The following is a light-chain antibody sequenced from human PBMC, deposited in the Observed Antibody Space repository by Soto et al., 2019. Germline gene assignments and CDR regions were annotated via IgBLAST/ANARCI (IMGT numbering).Light chain of an antibody. CDR2: AAS. V-gene: IGKV1-39*01. CDR3: QQSYSTPQ. CDR1: QSISSY. J-gene: IGKJ1*01. Sequence: DIQMTQSPSSLSASVGDRVTITCRASQSISSYLNWYQQKPGKAPKLLIYAASSLQSGVQSRFSGSGSGTDFTLTISSLQPEDFATYYCQQSYSTPQFGQGTKVDIK.